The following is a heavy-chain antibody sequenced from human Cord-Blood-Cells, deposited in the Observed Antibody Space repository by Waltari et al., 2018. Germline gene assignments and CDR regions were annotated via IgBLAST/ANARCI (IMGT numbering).Heavy chain of an antibody. D-gene: IGHD3-3*01. CDR3: ARAVRILIFGVVIMFDY. Sequence: QLQLQESGPGLVKPSETLSLTCTVSGGSISSSSYYWGWIRQPPGRGLAWIGSIYYSGSHDNNPYLKSRVTISVATSKNQFSLRLSAGTAADTAVYYCARAVRILIFGVVIMFDYWGQGTLVTVSS. V-gene: IGHV4-39*01. J-gene: IGHJ4*02. CDR1: GGSISSSSYY. CDR2: IYYSGSH.